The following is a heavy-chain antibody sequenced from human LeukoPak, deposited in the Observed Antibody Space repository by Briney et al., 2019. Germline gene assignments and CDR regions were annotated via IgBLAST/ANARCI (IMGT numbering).Heavy chain of an antibody. CDR1: GFTFSNYA. CDR3: AKDVRAATGGYTGAFDM. V-gene: IGHV3-23*01. D-gene: IGHD3-16*02. J-gene: IGHJ3*02. Sequence: HPGGSLRLSCAASGFTFSNYAMTWVRRAPGKGLEWVSAISGSGGGTYYADSMKGRFTISRDNSKNTVYLLINSLSAEDTAIYYCAKDVRAATGGYTGAFDMWGQGTMVTVSS. CDR2: ISGSGGGT.